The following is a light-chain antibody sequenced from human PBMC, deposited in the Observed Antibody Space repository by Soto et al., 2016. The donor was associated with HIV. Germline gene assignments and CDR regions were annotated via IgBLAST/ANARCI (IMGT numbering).Light chain of an antibody. CDR1: SLRSYY. CDR3: DSRDSSGNHLI. V-gene: IGLV3-19*01. Sequence: SSELTQDPAVSVALGQTVRITCQGDSLRSYYGSWYQQKPGQAPVLVIYGKNSRPSGIPDRFSGSTSGNTASLTIPGAQAEDEADYYCDSRDSSGNHLIFGGGTKLTVL. J-gene: IGLJ2*01. CDR2: GKN.